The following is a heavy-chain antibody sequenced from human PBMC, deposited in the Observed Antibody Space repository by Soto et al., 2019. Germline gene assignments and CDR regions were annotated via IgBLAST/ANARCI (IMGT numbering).Heavy chain of an antibody. J-gene: IGHJ3*02. V-gene: IGHV5-51*01. CDR1: GYSFINYW. Sequence: EVQLVQSGAEVKKPGESLKISCKGSGYSFINYWIGWVRQMPGKGLEWMGLVYPDDSDIRYSPSFQGQVTISADKSIXTAYLQWSSLKASDTAMYYCARGSVVEGTTNAFDIWGQGTMVSVST. CDR2: VYPDDSDI. CDR3: ARGSVVEGTTNAFDI. D-gene: IGHD2-15*01.